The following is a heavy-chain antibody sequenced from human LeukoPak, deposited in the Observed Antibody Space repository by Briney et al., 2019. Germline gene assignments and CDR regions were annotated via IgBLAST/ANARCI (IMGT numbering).Heavy chain of an antibody. J-gene: IGHJ3*02. D-gene: IGHD2-21*01. Sequence: GASVKVSCKASGYTFTSYGISWVRQAPGQGLEWMGWISAYNGNTNYAQKLQGRVTMTTDTSTSTAYMELRSLRSDDTAVYYCARAYCGGDCTGKSGAFDIWGQGTMVTVSS. V-gene: IGHV1-18*01. CDR3: ARAYCGGDCTGKSGAFDI. CDR1: GYTFTSYG. CDR2: ISAYNGNT.